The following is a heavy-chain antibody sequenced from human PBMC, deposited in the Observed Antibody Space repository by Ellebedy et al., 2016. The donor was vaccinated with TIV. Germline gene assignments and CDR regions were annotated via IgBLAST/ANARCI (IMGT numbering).Heavy chain of an antibody. Sequence: GGSLRLXXVASGFTLSDHWMNWVRQAPGKGLEWVAMINQDGSAKDYVDSVKGRFTISRDNAKNSLFLQMDILRAEDTAVYFCARRNDFDVWGQGTMVTVSS. J-gene: IGHJ3*01. CDR1: GFTLSDHW. V-gene: IGHV3-7*01. CDR2: INQDGSAK. CDR3: ARRNDFDV.